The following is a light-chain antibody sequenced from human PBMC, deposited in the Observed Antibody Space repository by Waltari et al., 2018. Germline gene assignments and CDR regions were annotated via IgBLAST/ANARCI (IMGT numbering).Light chain of an antibody. CDR1: QSVSSN. J-gene: IGKJ1*01. CDR3: HQYNNWWT. CDR2: GVS. Sequence: EIVMTQSPATLSVSPGDRATLSCRASQSVSSNLAWYQQKPGQAPRLLIYGVSTRATGIPARFSGSGSGTEFTLTINSLQSEDFAVYYCHQYNNWWTFGQGTKVEIK. V-gene: IGKV3-15*01.